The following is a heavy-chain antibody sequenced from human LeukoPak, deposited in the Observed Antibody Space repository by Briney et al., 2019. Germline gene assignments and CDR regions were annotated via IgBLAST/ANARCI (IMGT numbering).Heavy chain of an antibody. CDR2: INPSGGST. CDR1: VYTFTSYY. Sequence: ASVRVSCKASVYTFTSYYIHWVRQAPGQGLEWMGKINPSGGSTSYAQKFQGRVNMTRDTSTSTVYMELSSLRSEDTAVYYCARARCSWRFDYWGQGTLVTVSS. J-gene: IGHJ4*02. CDR3: ARARCSWRFDY. D-gene: IGHD6-13*01. V-gene: IGHV1-46*01.